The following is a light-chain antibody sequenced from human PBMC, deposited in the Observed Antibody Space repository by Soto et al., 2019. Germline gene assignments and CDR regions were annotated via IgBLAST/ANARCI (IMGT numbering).Light chain of an antibody. J-gene: IGLJ1*01. CDR3: AAWDDSLSGYV. CDR2: RNN. V-gene: IGLV1-47*01. CDR1: SSNIGDNY. Sequence: QSALTQPPSAPGTPGQKVTISCSGSSSNIGDNYVYWHQQLPGTAPKLLIYRNNQRPSWVPDRFSGSKSGTSASLAISGLRSEDEADYYCAAWDDSLSGYVFGPWTKVTVL.